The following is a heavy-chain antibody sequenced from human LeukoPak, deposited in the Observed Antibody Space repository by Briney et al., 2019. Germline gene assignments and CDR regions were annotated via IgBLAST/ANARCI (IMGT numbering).Heavy chain of an antibody. D-gene: IGHD3-10*01. CDR2: INHSGST. CDR1: GGSFSGYY. Sequence: PSETLSLTCAVYGGSFSGYYWSWIRQPPGKGLEWIGEINHSGSTNYNPSLKSRVTISVDTSKNQFSLKLSSVTAADTAVYYCARLLIRFGEMTFDYWGQGTLVTVSS. V-gene: IGHV4-34*01. CDR3: ARLLIRFGEMTFDY. J-gene: IGHJ4*02.